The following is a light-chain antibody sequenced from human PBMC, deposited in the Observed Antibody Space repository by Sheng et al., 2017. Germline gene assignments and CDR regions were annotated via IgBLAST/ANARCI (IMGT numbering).Light chain of an antibody. CDR1: QSVRSY. Sequence: EVVLTQSPATLSLSPGERATLSCRASQSVRSYLAWYQQKPGQAPRLLIYDASNRAAGIPARFSGSGSGTDFTLTISSLEPEDFAVYYCQQYGSSPPPFGGGTKVEIK. CDR2: DAS. J-gene: IGKJ4*01. CDR3: QQYGSSPPP. V-gene: IGKV3-11*01.